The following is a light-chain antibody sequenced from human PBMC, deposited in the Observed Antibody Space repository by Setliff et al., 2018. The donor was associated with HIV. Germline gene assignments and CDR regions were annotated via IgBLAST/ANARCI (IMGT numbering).Light chain of an antibody. J-gene: IGLJ1*01. Sequence: QSALAQPASVSGSPGQSITISCTGTSSDVGAYNFVSWYQQRPGKSPKVMIYEVSNRPSGISNRFSGSKSGNTASLTISGLQPEDEADYSCTSYTTSDTYVFGTGTKV. CDR3: TSYTTSDTYV. CDR2: EVS. CDR1: SSDVGAYNF. V-gene: IGLV2-14*01.